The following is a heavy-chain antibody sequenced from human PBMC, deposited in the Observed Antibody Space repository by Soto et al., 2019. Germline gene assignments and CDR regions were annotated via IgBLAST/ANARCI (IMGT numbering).Heavy chain of an antibody. CDR3: SRDSGSPHYYYYGMDV. V-gene: IGHV1-18*04. D-gene: IGHD5-12*01. J-gene: IGHJ6*02. Sequence: QVQLVPSGAEVKKPGASVKVSCKASGYTFTSYGISWVRQAPGQGLEWMGWISAYNGNTNYAQKLQVRVTMTTDTSTSTAYMELRSMRSDDTAVDYCSRDSGSPHYYYYGMDVWGQGTTVTVSS. CDR1: GYTFTSYG. CDR2: ISAYNGNT.